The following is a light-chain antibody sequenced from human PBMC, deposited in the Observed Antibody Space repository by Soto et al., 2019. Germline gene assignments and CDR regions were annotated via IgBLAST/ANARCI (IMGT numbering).Light chain of an antibody. Sequence: QSVLTQPRSVSGSPGQSVTISCTGSSSDIGRYNFVSWYQQFPGKAPKLIIYDVSERPSGVPDRFSGSKSGYTASLTISGLQAEDEADYHCCSYAGSHVVFGGGTKVTVL. CDR1: SSDIGRYNF. CDR3: CSYAGSHVV. V-gene: IGLV2-11*01. CDR2: DVS. J-gene: IGLJ2*01.